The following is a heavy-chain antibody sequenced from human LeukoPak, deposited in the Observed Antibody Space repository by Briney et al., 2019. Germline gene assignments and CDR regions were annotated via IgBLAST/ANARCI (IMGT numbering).Heavy chain of an antibody. J-gene: IGHJ5*02. D-gene: IGHD3-10*01. CDR1: GGSISSGDYY. CDR2: IYYSGST. Sequence: PSQTLSLTXTVSGGSISSGDYYWSWIRQPPGKGLEWIGHIYYSGSTYYNPSLKSRVTISVDTSKNQFSLKLSSVTAADTAVYYCASETPYYYGSGSYSWGRWFDPWGQGTLVTVSS. V-gene: IGHV4-30-4*08. CDR3: ASETPYYYGSGSYSWGRWFDP.